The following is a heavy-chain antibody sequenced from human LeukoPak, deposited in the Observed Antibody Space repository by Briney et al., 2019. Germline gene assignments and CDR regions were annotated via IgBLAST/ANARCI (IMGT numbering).Heavy chain of an antibody. Sequence: PGGSLRLSCAASEFTFRNFAMSWVRQAPGKGLEWVSSISGSGGTTYYADAVKGRFTISRDNSKNTLYLQMNSLRAEDTAVYYCAKVQRGDMVRGVVSFDYWGQGTLVTVSS. CDR1: EFTFRNFA. D-gene: IGHD3-10*01. V-gene: IGHV3-23*01. J-gene: IGHJ4*02. CDR3: AKVQRGDMVRGVVSFDY. CDR2: ISGSGGTT.